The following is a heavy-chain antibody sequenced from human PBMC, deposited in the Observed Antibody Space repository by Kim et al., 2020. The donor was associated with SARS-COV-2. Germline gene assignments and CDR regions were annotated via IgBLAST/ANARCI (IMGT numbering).Heavy chain of an antibody. Sequence: ASVKVSCKASGYTFTSYDINWVRQATGQGLEWMGWMNPNSGNTGYAQKFQGRVTMTRNTSISTAYMELSSLRSEDTAVYYCARNEVSSGWYSGTRWFDPWGQGTLVTVSS. CDR3: ARNEVSSGWYSGTRWFDP. D-gene: IGHD6-19*01. CDR1: GYTFTSYD. V-gene: IGHV1-8*01. CDR2: MNPNSGNT. J-gene: IGHJ5*02.